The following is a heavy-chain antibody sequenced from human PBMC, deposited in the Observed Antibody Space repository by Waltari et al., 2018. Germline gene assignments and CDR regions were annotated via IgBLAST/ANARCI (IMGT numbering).Heavy chain of an antibody. CDR3: ARERGLYSYGRRWFDP. CDR2: IIADNGNT. V-gene: IGHV1-18*01. D-gene: IGHD5-18*01. CDR1: GYTFTSYG. J-gene: IGHJ5*02. Sequence: QVQLVQSGAEVKKPGASVKVSCKASGYTFTSYGISWVRQAPGQGLEWMGLIIADNGNTNYAQKLQGRVTMTTDTYTRKAYMELRSLRSDDTAVYYCARERGLYSYGRRWFDPWGQGTLVTVSS.